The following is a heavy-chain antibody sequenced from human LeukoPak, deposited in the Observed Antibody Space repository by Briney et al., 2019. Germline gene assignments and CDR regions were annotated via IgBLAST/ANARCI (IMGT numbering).Heavy chain of an antibody. J-gene: IGHJ4*02. CDR2: ISGSGGST. CDR1: GFTFSSYA. D-gene: IGHD2/OR15-2a*01. CDR3: TTFYTRLTDY. Sequence: RGSLRLSCAASGFTFSSYAMSWVRQAPGKGLEWVSAISGSGGSTYYADSVKGRFTISRGNSENTLYLQMNSLRAEDTAVYYCTTFYTRLTDYWGQGTLVTVSS. V-gene: IGHV3-23*01.